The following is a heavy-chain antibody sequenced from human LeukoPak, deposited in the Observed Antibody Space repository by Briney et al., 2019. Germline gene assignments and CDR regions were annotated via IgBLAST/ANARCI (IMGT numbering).Heavy chain of an antibody. CDR2: ISYNGGTK. Sequence: PGRSLRLSCAASGFTFRSYAMHGVRQAPGKGLEWVAVISYNGGTKYSADSVKGRFTISRDNSKNTLYVPMNSLRAEDTAVYYCATDDYVWGSLAFDIWGQGTMVTVSS. CDR1: GFTFRSYA. D-gene: IGHD3-16*01. CDR3: ATDDYVWGSLAFDI. V-gene: IGHV3-30*04. J-gene: IGHJ3*02.